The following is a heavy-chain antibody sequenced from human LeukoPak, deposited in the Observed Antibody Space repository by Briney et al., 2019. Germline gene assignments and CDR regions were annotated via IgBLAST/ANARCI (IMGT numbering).Heavy chain of an antibody. CDR2: IYSGGST. Sequence: GGSLRLSCAASGFTVSSNYMSWVRQAPGKGLEWVSVIYSGGSTYYADSVKGRFTISRDNSKNTLYLQMNNLRAEDTAVYYCARYSSSWYSPFDYWGQGTLVTVSS. D-gene: IGHD6-13*01. V-gene: IGHV3-53*01. CDR3: ARYSSSWYSPFDY. CDR1: GFTVSSNY. J-gene: IGHJ4*02.